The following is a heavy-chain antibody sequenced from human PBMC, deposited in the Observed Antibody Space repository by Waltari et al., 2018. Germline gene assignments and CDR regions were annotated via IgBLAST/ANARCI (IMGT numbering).Heavy chain of an antibody. CDR3: ARSDYYGSGSYYGWYFDL. CDR1: GGTFSSYA. J-gene: IGHJ2*01. V-gene: IGHV1-69*14. Sequence: QVQLVQSGAEVTKPGSSVTVSCKASGGTFSSYAISWVRQAPGQGLEWMGVIIPIFGTANYAQKFQGRVTSTADKSTSTAYMELSSLRSEDTAVYYCARSDYYGSGSYYGWYFDLWGRGTLVTVSS. D-gene: IGHD3-10*01. CDR2: IIPIFGTA.